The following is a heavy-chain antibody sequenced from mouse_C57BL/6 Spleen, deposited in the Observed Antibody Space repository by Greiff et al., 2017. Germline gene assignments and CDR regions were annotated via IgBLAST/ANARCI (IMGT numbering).Heavy chain of an antibody. J-gene: IGHJ2*01. Sequence: QVQLQQPGAELVKPGASVKVSCKASGYTFTSYWMHWVKQRPGQGLEWIGRIHPSDSDTNYNQKFKGKATLTVDKSSSPAYMQLSSLTSEDSAVYYCAILYDYDGDFDYWGQGTTLTVSS. CDR1: GYTFTSYW. CDR3: AILYDYDGDFDY. D-gene: IGHD2-4*01. V-gene: IGHV1-74*01. CDR2: IHPSDSDT.